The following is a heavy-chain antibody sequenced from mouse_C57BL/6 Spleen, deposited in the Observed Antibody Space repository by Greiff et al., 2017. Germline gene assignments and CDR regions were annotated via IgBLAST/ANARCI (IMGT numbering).Heavy chain of an antibody. Sequence: QVQLQQPGAELVKPGASVKLSCKASGYTFTSYWMHWVKQRPGQGLEWIGMIHPNSGSTNYNEKFKSKATLTVDKSSSTAYMQLSSLTSEYSAVYYCAGEDSSGYVSYFDYWGQGTTLTVSS. CDR3: AGEDSSGYVSYFDY. CDR2: IHPNSGST. J-gene: IGHJ2*01. D-gene: IGHD3-2*02. V-gene: IGHV1-64*01. CDR1: GYTFTSYW.